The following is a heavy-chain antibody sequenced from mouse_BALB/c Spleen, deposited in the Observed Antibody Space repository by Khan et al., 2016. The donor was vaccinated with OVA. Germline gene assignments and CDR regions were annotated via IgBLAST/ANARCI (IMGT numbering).Heavy chain of an antibody. CDR2: TIPTTGLT. V-gene: IGHV1S81*02. CDR1: GSTLPSYW. CDR3: ARIKKIVATYFDY. J-gene: IGHJ2*01. Sequence: VQLQESGAELVKAGASVKMSCKASGSTLPSYWMNWVNQRFGKGLEWFEETIPTTGLTNYMEKLKSKATLTVDKSSSTAYMLLSGPTFEDSAVYYCARIKKIVATYFDYWGQGTTLTVSS. D-gene: IGHD1-1*01.